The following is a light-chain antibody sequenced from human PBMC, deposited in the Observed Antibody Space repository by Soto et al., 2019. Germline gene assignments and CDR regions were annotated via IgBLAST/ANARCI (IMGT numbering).Light chain of an antibody. CDR1: SSNIGNNY. Sequence: QSVLTQPPSVSAAPGQKVTISCSGSSSNIGNNYVSWYQQLPGTAPKVLIYGNRNRPLGVPDRFSGSKSGTSASLAITGLQAEDEADYYCQSYDSSLSGLVFGGGTKLTVL. J-gene: IGLJ2*01. CDR2: GNR. V-gene: IGLV1-40*01. CDR3: QSYDSSLSGLV.